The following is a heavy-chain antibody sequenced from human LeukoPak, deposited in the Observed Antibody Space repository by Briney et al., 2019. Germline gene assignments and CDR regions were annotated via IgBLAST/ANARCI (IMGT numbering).Heavy chain of an antibody. D-gene: IGHD1-26*01. CDR1: GFTFRRSG. CDR2: ISGSGGST. Sequence: QSGGSLRLSCAASGFTFRRSGMSWVRQAPGKGLEWVSAISGSGGSTYYADSVKGRFTISRDNSKNTLYLQMNSLRAEDTAVYYCAKDLGLQVGASPFDYWGQGTLVTVSS. V-gene: IGHV3-23*01. CDR3: AKDLGLQVGASPFDY. J-gene: IGHJ4*02.